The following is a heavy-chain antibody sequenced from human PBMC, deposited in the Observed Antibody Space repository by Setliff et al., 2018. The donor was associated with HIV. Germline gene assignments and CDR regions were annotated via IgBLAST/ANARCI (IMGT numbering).Heavy chain of an antibody. Sequence: ASVKVSCKPSGYTFTAYGLSWVRQAPGQGLEWMGWIATYSDETSYAQNLQGRVTMTTDTSTNTAYLELRSLRFDDTAVYYCARTYYDSLTGYYSTFGYWGQGTLVTVSS. CDR2: IATYSDET. J-gene: IGHJ4*02. CDR1: GYTFTAYG. D-gene: IGHD3-9*01. V-gene: IGHV1-18*01. CDR3: ARTYYDSLTGYYSTFGY.